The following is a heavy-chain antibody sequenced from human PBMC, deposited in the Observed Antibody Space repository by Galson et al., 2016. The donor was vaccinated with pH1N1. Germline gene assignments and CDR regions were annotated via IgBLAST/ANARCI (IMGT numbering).Heavy chain of an antibody. CDR1: GGTFSSFG. V-gene: IGHV1-69*13. CDR3: ARSPAYMWTAFDN. D-gene: IGHD2-2*02. Sequence: SVKVSCKASGGTFSSFGISWVRQAPGQGLEWMGGIIGMFAKTNYAQKFQGRVTITADELTSTAYMDLSSLTSEDTAVYYCARSPAYMWTAFDNWGHGTPDTFPS. J-gene: IGHJ4*01. CDR2: IIGMFAKT.